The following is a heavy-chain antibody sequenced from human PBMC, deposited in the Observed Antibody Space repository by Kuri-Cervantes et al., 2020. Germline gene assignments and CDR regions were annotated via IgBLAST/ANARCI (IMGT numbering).Heavy chain of an antibody. Sequence: GESLKTSCAASGFTFSSYGMHWVRQAPGKGLEWVAVISYDGSNKYYADSVKGRFTISRDNSKNTLYLQMNSLRAEDTAVYYCAKLPAPRNRGGSYYPDYWGQGTLVTVSS. CDR3: AKLPAPRNRGGSYYPDY. J-gene: IGHJ4*02. V-gene: IGHV3-30*18. D-gene: IGHD3-10*01. CDR1: GFTFSSYG. CDR2: ISYDGSNK.